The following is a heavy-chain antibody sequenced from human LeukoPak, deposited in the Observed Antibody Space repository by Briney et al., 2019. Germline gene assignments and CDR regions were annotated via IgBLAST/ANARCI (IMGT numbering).Heavy chain of an antibody. CDR3: ATSKYSGNHPLDY. J-gene: IGHJ4*02. V-gene: IGHV1-69-2*01. D-gene: IGHD1-26*01. Sequence: ASVKVSCKASGYTFTDSYMHWVQQAPGKGLEWTGRVDPENGEIVYAEKFQGRVTITADTSTDTAYMELGSLRSEDTAVYYCATSKYSGNHPLDYWGQGNLVTVSS. CDR1: GYTFTDSY. CDR2: VDPENGEI.